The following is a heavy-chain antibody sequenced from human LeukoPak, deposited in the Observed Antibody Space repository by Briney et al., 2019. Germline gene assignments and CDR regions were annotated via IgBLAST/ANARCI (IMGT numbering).Heavy chain of an antibody. CDR3: SRGEGDDY. D-gene: IGHD3-10*01. CDR1: GFTFSSYW. J-gene: IGHJ4*02. V-gene: IGHV3-7*01. Sequence: GGSLRLSCAASGFTFSSYWMSWFRQAPWKGLEWVANINGDESEKYYVDSVKARFTISRDNAKNSLYLQMNSLRVDDTAIYYCSRGEGDDYRGQGTLVTVSS. CDR2: INGDESEK.